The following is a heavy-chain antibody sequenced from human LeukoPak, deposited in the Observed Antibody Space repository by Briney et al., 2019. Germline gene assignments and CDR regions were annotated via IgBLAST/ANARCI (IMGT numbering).Heavy chain of an antibody. J-gene: IGHJ4*02. Sequence: PGGSLRLSCAAAGFTFSGHWMSWVRQAPGKGLVWVSRIFSDGSGPTYVDSVKGRFTISRGNAKNTVYLQMNSLRAEDTAVYYCTRSREYGALFDYWGQGTLVTVSS. CDR1: GFTFSGHW. V-gene: IGHV3-74*01. CDR2: IFSDGSGP. D-gene: IGHD4-17*01. CDR3: TRSREYGALFDY.